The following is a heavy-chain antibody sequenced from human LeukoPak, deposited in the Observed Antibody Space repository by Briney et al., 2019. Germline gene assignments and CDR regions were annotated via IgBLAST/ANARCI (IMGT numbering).Heavy chain of an antibody. CDR2: IYYSGST. Sequence: KPSETLSLTCTVSGGSISSYYWSWIRQPPGKGLEWIGYIYYSGSTNYNPSLKSRVTISVDTSKNQFSLKLSSVTAADTAVYYCARVLSNYFYYGMDVWGQGTTVTVSS. J-gene: IGHJ6*02. CDR3: ARVLSNYFYYGMDV. V-gene: IGHV4-59*01. D-gene: IGHD4-11*01. CDR1: GGSISSYY.